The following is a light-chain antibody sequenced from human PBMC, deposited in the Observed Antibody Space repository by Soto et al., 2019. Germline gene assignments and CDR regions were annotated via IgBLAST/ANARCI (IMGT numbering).Light chain of an antibody. J-gene: IGLJ2*01. Sequence: QSVLTQSPSASASLGASVKLTCTLSSGHSNYAIAWHQQQPEKGPRFLMKLNSDGSHSKGDGIPDRFSGSSSGAERYLTISTLQSEDEADYYCQTWVTGIHIFGGGTKL. CDR3: QTWVTGIHI. CDR1: SGHSNYA. V-gene: IGLV4-69*01. CDR2: LNSDGSH.